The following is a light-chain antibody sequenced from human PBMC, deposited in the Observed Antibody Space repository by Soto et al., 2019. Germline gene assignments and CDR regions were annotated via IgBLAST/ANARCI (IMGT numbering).Light chain of an antibody. CDR2: GAS. J-gene: IGKJ1*01. CDR3: QQYAGSPWT. CDR1: QSVSGSY. Sequence: EIVLTQSPGTLSLSPGERATLSCRASQSVSGSYLAWYQQRPGQAPRLLIYGASSRATDIPDRFSGSGSGRDFTLTIRSLEPEDFSVFYCQQYAGSPWTFGQGTKVEIK. V-gene: IGKV3-20*01.